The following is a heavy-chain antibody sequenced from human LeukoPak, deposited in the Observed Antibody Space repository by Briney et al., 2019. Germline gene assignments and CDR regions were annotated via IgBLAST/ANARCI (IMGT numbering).Heavy chain of an antibody. V-gene: IGHV3-48*03. CDR2: ISSSGSTI. D-gene: IGHD5-12*01. J-gene: IGHJ4*02. CDR3: ARGHRYSGYEGHDY. Sequence: GGSLRLSCAASGFTFSSYEMNWVRQAPGKGLEGVSYISSSGSTIYYADSVKGRFTISRDNAKNSLYLQMNSLRAEDTAVYYCARGHRYSGYEGHDYWGQGTLVTVSS. CDR1: GFTFSSYE.